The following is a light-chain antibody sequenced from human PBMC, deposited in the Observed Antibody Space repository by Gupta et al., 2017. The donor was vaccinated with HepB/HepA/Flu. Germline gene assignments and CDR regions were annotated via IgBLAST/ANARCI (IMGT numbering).Light chain of an antibody. CDR3: QQSSNWLPIT. Sequence: EIVLTQPPATLSLSPAERATLSCSSSQRVSSYLARYQPKPGQPPRLLIYHASNRATGLPSRFSGSGVGTDFTLTISSLEREDFAVYDCQQSSNWLPITFGRGTQLEIK. CDR2: HAS. CDR1: QRVSSY. J-gene: IGKJ5*01. V-gene: IGKV3-11*01.